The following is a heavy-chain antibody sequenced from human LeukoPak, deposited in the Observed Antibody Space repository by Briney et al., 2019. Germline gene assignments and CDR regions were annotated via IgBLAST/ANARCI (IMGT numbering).Heavy chain of an antibody. V-gene: IGHV4-4*07. CDR1: GASISSYY. Sequence: PSETLSLTCTVSGASISSYYWSWIRQPAGKGLEWIGRVYTSGSFNYNSSLKSRVIMSVDRSKNQFSLKLSSVTAADTAVYYCAGRNYWGQGILVTVSS. J-gene: IGHJ4*02. CDR3: AGRNY. CDR2: VYTSGSF. D-gene: IGHD1-14*01.